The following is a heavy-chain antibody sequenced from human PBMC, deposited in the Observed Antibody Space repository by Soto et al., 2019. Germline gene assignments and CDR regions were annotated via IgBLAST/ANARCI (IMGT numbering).Heavy chain of an antibody. CDR3: ARVKRCSSTSCPTSENWFDP. CDR2: IYYSGST. CDR1: GGSISSGGYY. D-gene: IGHD2-2*01. Sequence: SETLSLTCTVSGGSISSGGYYWSWIRQHPWKGLEWIVYIYYSGSTYYNPSLKSRVTISVDTSKNQFSLKLSSVTAAETAVYYCARVKRCSSTSCPTSENWFDPWGQGTLVTVSS. J-gene: IGHJ5*02. V-gene: IGHV4-31*03.